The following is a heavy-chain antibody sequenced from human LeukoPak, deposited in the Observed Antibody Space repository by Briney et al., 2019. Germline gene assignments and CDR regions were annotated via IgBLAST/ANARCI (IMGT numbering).Heavy chain of an antibody. CDR1: GYTFNSYG. CDR3: TRDPDGDHDFDY. D-gene: IGHD4-17*01. CDR2: ISVYNGKT. J-gene: IGHJ4*02. Sequence: ASVKVSCKAAGYTFNSYGISWVRQAPGQGLEWMGWISVYNGKTNYAQKLQGRITITTDKSASTTYMELSSLRSDDTAVYFCTRDPDGDHDFDYWGQGTLVTVSS. V-gene: IGHV1-18*01.